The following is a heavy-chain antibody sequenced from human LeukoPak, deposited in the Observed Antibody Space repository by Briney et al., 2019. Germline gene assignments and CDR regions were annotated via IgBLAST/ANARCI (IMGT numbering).Heavy chain of an antibody. CDR1: GGSLSGLS. CDR3: GNRPDMSCRGGYCHVIDY. V-gene: IGHV4-34*01. D-gene: IGHD2-21*02. CDR2: INENGRT. J-gene: IGHJ4*01. Sequence: PSETLSLTCAVNGGSLSGLSWNWIRQSPGKGLEWIGEINENGRTDYNPSLKNRVTISVDTSKNQFSLKLTSVTAADTAVYFCGNRPDMSCRGGYCHVIDYWGHGTPVTVSS.